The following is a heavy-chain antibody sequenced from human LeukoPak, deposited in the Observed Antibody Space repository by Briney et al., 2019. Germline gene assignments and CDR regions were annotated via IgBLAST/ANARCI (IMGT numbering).Heavy chain of an antibody. CDR1: GGSISSGGYY. V-gene: IGHV4-61*02. D-gene: IGHD3-10*01. Sequence: SQTLSLTCTVSGGSISSGGYYWSWIRQPAGKGLEWIGRIYTSGSTNYNPSLKSRVTMSVDTSKNQFSLKLSSVTAADTAVYYCARGRSMVRAIDAFDIWGQGTMVTVSS. CDR3: ARGRSMVRAIDAFDI. CDR2: IYTSGST. J-gene: IGHJ3*02.